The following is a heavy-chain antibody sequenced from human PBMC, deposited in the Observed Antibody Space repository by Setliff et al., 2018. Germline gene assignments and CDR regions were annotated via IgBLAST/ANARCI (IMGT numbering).Heavy chain of an antibody. CDR1: GGSISSTSCY. CDR3: ARIKWFGETDCFDS. Sequence: PSETLSLTCTVSGGSISSTSCYWGWIRQPPGKGLEWIGSIFYTGSSYYNPSRRSRVTMSVDTSNNHFSLKLNSLTAADTAVYYCARIKWFGETDCFDSWGQGTLVTVSS. J-gene: IGHJ5*01. CDR2: IFYTGSS. V-gene: IGHV4-39*02. D-gene: IGHD3-10*01.